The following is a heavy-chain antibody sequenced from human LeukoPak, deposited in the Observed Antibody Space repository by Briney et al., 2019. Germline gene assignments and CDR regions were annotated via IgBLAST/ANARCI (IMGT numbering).Heavy chain of an antibody. CDR2: IYYSGST. CDR1: GGSFSSGSYY. CDR3: ARVGIAVAAVANQKTYYYYYGMDV. V-gene: IGHV4-61*01. Sequence: PSENLSLTCTVSGGSFSSGSYYWSWIRQPPGKGLEWIGYIYYSGSTNYNPSLKSRVTISVDKSKNQFSLKLSSVTAADTAVYYCARVGIAVAAVANQKTYYYYYGMDVWGQGTTVTVSS. J-gene: IGHJ6*02. D-gene: IGHD6-19*01.